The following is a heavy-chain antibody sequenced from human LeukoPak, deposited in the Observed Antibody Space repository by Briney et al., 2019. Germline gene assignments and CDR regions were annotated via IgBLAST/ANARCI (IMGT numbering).Heavy chain of an antibody. CDR3: ARVSEDCSSTSCSTGGLYYYYYMDV. D-gene: IGHD2-2*01. CDR2: MNPNSGNT. Sequence: RASVKVSCKASGYTFTSYDINWVRQATGQGLEWMGWMNPNSGNTGYAQKFQGRVTMTRNTSISTAYMELSSLRSEDTAVYYCARVSEDCSSTSCSTGGLYYYYYMDVWGKGTTVTVSS. J-gene: IGHJ6*03. CDR1: GYTFTSYD. V-gene: IGHV1-8*01.